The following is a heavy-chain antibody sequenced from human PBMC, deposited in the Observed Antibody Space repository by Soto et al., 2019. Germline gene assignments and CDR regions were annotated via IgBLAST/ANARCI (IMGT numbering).Heavy chain of an antibody. CDR3: ARGPHIVVVTDMGGYFQH. D-gene: IGHD2-21*02. V-gene: IGHV1-69*01. CDR1: GGTFSSYA. Sequence: QVQLVQSGAEVKKPGSSVKVSCKASGGTFSSYAISWVRQAPGQGLEWMGGIIPIFGTANYAQKFQGRVTITADESTSTAYMELSSLRSEDTAVYYCARGPHIVVVTDMGGYFQHWGQGTLVTVSS. CDR2: IIPIFGTA. J-gene: IGHJ1*01.